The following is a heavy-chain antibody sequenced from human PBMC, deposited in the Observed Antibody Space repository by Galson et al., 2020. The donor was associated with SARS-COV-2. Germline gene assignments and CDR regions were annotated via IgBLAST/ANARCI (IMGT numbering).Heavy chain of an antibody. D-gene: IGHD3-3*01. CDR1: GFTFSSYA. CDR2: ISGSGGST. CDR3: AKGLLRFLEGLVIDYYYMDV. V-gene: IGHV3-23*01. J-gene: IGHJ6*03. Sequence: GGSLRLSCAASGFTFSSYAMSWVRQPPGKGLEWVSAISGSGGSTSYADSVMGRFTISRDNSKNTLYLQMNSLRAEDTAVYYCAKGLLRFLEGLVIDYYYMDVWGKGTTVSV.